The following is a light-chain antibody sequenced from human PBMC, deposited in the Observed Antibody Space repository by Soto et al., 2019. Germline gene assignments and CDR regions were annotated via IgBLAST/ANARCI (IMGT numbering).Light chain of an antibody. CDR1: HSISRQ. V-gene: IGKV1-5*03. CDR2: QAS. Sequence: DIQMTQSPSTLSASVGDRVSVTCRASHSISRQLAWYQQKPGKAPNLLIYQASNLETGVPSRCSGSGSGTEFPLTISSLQPDDLATYYCLQYQSYWTFGQGTKVEVK. CDR3: LQYQSYWT. J-gene: IGKJ1*01.